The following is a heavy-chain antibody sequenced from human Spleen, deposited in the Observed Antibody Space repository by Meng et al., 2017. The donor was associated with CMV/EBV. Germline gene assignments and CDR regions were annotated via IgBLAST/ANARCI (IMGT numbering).Heavy chain of an antibody. D-gene: IGHD2-2*02. J-gene: IGHJ6*02. V-gene: IGHV4-30-4*08. CDR1: GGSMNSGDYY. Sequence: SCTVSGGSMNSGDYYWSWIRQSPGKGLEWIGYIHYSGTTHYNPSLKSRLTISVDTSKKHYSLKLSSVTAADTAVYYCARARGPSYCSSTSCYKADYYYYYGMDVWGQGTTVTVSS. CDR3: ARARGPSYCSSTSCYKADYYYYYGMDV. CDR2: IHYSGTT.